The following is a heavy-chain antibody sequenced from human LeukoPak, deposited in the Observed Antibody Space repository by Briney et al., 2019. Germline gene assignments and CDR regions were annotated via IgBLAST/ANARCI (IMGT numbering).Heavy chain of an antibody. CDR1: GGTFSIYT. V-gene: IGHV1-69*02. Sequence: ASLRVSSKASGGTFSIYTISWVRQAPGQGLEWMGRIIPIFGIANYAQKFQGRVTITADKSTSTAYMELSSLRSEDTAVYYCATRKCGGDCYSDYYYGMDVWGQGTTVTVSS. D-gene: IGHD2-21*02. J-gene: IGHJ6*02. CDR2: IIPIFGIA. CDR3: ATRKCGGDCYSDYYYGMDV.